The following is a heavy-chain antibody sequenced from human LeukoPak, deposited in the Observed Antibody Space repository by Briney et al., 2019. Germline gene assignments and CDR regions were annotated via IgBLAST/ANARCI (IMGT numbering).Heavy chain of an antibody. Sequence: GGSLRLSCAASGFTFSSSAMSWVRQVPGKGLEWVSGISASGGSTSYADSVRGRFTISRDNSKNTLYVQMNSLRDEDTAVYYCAQDQRWESPHYLDSWGQGTLVTVSS. CDR1: GFTFSSSA. D-gene: IGHD1-26*01. J-gene: IGHJ4*02. CDR2: ISASGGST. CDR3: AQDQRWESPHYLDS. V-gene: IGHV3-23*01.